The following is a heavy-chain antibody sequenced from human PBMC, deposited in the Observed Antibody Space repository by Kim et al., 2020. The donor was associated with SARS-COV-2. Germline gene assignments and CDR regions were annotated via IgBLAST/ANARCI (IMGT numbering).Heavy chain of an antibody. J-gene: IGHJ6*03. Sequence: GGSLRLSCVASGFTFSSYAMSWVRQAPGKGLEWVSVISGSGDTTYYPDSVKGRFTISRDNSRITLYLQMNSLRAEDTAVYYCAKHYHYKYYYMDVWGKGT. D-gene: IGHD3-16*02. CDR2: ISGSGDTT. CDR1: GFTFSSYA. CDR3: AKHYHYKYYYMDV. V-gene: IGHV3-23*01.